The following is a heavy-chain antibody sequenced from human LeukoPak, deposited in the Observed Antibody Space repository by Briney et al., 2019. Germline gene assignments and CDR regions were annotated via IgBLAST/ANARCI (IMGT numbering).Heavy chain of an antibody. CDR2: FRHDGSKK. D-gene: IGHD3-10*01. J-gene: IGHJ4*02. CDR3: AKWGLWFGELLLRYFDY. Sequence: GGSLRLSCAASGFMFSSYDMHWVRQAPGKGLEWVAVFRHDGSKKYYGDSVQGRFTIYRDDSKNTLYLQMNSLRAEDTAVYYCAKWGLWFGELLLRYFDYWGQGTLVTVSS. V-gene: IGHV3-30*02. CDR1: GFMFSSYD.